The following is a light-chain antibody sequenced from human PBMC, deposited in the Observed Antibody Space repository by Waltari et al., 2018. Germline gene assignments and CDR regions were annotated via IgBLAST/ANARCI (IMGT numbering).Light chain of an antibody. Sequence: QVSLTQSPSASASLGASVKLTCTLNSAHSHFAIAWHPRQPEKCPRFLMTLNSDGSYIKGDGIPDRFSGSSSGAERYRIISSLQFEDEADYYCQTWGTGIFWTFGGGTKLTGL. CDR2: LNSDGSY. J-gene: IGLJ2*01. CDR3: QTWGTGIFWT. V-gene: IGLV4-69*02. CDR1: SAHSHFA.